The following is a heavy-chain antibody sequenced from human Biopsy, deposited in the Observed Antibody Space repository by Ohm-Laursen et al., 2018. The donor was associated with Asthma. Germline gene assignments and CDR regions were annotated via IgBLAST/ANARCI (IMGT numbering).Heavy chain of an antibody. V-gene: IGHV4-31*03. Sequence: TLSLTCTVSGDSITSGGCCWNWIRQHPGKGLEWIGYIHHSGTSYFNPSLKSRVSFSRDTSKNQFSLRPSSLTAADTAMYYCARIPRRSGSYFVDYWGQGTLVTVSS. CDR1: GDSITSGGCC. D-gene: IGHD3-22*01. CDR2: IHHSGTS. CDR3: ARIPRRSGSYFVDY. J-gene: IGHJ4*02.